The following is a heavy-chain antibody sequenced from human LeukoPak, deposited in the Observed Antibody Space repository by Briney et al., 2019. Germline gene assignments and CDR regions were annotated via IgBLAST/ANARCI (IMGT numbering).Heavy chain of an antibody. CDR3: ARVLGAYPPDAFDI. CDR2: IYHSGST. J-gene: IGHJ3*02. D-gene: IGHD3-10*01. Sequence: SETLSLTCAVSGGSISSGGYSWSWIRQPPGKGLEWIGYIYHSGSTYYNPSLKSRVTISIDRSKNQFSLKLSSVTAADTAVYYCARVLGAYPPDAFDIWGQGTMVTVSS. V-gene: IGHV4-30-2*01. CDR1: GGSISSGGYS.